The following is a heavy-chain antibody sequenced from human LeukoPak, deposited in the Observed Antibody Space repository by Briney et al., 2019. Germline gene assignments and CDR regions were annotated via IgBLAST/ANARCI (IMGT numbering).Heavy chain of an antibody. D-gene: IGHD4-17*01. CDR3: ARDLYGDYGNNWFDP. V-gene: IGHV3-21*01. Sequence: GGSLRLSCAASGFTFSSYSMNWVRQAPGKGLEWVSSISSSSSYIYYADSVKGRFTISRDKAKNSLYLQMNSLRAEDTAVYYCARDLYGDYGNNWFDPWGQGTLVTVSS. CDR2: ISSSSSYI. J-gene: IGHJ5*02. CDR1: GFTFSSYS.